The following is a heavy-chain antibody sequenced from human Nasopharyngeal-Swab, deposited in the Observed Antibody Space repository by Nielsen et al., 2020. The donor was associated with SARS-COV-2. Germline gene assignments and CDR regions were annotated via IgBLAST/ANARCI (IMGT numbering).Heavy chain of an antibody. CDR1: GFTFSTYW. CDR3: ARPLSRDSTWTTEANWFDP. CDR2: INTDGTTT. V-gene: IGHV3-74*01. D-gene: IGHD6-13*01. J-gene: IGHJ5*02. Sequence: GGSLRLSCAASGFTFSTYWMHWVRQPPGKGLLWVSRINTDGTTTNYADSVKGRFTISRDNAKNTLYLQMNSLRAEDTALYHCARPLSRDSTWTTEANWFDPWGQGTLVTVSS.